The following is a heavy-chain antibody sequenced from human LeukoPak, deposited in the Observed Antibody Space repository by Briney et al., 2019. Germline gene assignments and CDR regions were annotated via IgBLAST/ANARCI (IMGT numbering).Heavy chain of an antibody. D-gene: IGHD2-21*02. J-gene: IGHJ4*02. CDR1: GFNFSNYA. Sequence: PGGSLRLSCVASGFNFSNYAMHWVRQAPGKGLEYVSTINSNGDRTYYGNSVKGRFTISRDNSKNTLYLQLGSLRAEDMAVYYCARAYCGGDCYSPFDYWGQGTLVTVSS. CDR3: ARAYCGGDCYSPFDY. V-gene: IGHV3-64*01. CDR2: INSNGDRT.